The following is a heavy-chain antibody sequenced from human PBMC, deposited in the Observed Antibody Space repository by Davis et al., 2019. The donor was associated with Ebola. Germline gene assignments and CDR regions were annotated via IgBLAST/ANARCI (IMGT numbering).Heavy chain of an antibody. CDR3: TQGSSPDN. Sequence: PGGSLRLSCAASGFNFDEYVMAWVRQAPGKGLEWVSGINWNSDYIRYADSVKGRFTISRDNAKNSLYLQMNSLRVEDTAHYYCTQGSSPDNWGPGTLVTVSS. V-gene: IGHV3-9*01. CDR2: INWNSDYI. D-gene: IGHD6-6*01. CDR1: GFNFDEYV. J-gene: IGHJ4*02.